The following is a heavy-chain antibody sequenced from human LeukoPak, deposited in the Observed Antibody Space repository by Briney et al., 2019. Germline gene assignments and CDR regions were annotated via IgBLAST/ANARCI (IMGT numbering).Heavy chain of an antibody. D-gene: IGHD3-3*01. CDR1: GFTFSSYA. J-gene: IGHJ6*02. CDR2: ISGSGGST. Sequence: GGSLRLSCAASGFTFSSYAMSWVRQAPGKGLEWVSAISGSGGSTYYADSVKGRFTISRDNSKNPLYLQMNRPRAQDTALYYCSKETGKAHTIFGVAPNYFFYRMDVWGQGTTVTVSS. CDR3: SKETGKAHTIFGVAPNYFFYRMDV. V-gene: IGHV3-23*01.